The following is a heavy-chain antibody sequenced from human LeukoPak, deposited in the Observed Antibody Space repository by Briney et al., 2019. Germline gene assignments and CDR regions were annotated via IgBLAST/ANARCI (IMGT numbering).Heavy chain of an antibody. CDR1: GYTFTSYG. Sequence: VASVKVSCKASGYTFTSYGISWVRQAPGQGLEWMGGIIPIFGTANYAQKFQGRVTITADESTSTAYIELSSLRSEDTAVYYCARGRCSTSCHKDYYYMDVWGKGTTVTVSS. V-gene: IGHV1-69*13. CDR2: IIPIFGTA. D-gene: IGHD2-2*02. J-gene: IGHJ6*03. CDR3: ARGRCSTSCHKDYYYMDV.